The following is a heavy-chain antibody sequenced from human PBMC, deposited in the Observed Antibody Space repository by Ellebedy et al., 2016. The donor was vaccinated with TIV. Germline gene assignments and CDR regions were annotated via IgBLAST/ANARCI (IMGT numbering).Heavy chain of an antibody. CDR3: AKNSGEHYYGSGSFYGMDV. CDR2: TGDDT. J-gene: IGHJ6*02. D-gene: IGHD3-10*01. Sequence: GGSLRLSXAASGFTLRRYAMSWVRQAPGKGLEWVASTGDDTFYADSVKGRFTISRDNSKNTLYLQMNSLRAEDTAVYYCAKNSGEHYYGSGSFYGMDVWGQGTTVTVSS. V-gene: IGHV3-23*01. CDR1: GFTLRRYA.